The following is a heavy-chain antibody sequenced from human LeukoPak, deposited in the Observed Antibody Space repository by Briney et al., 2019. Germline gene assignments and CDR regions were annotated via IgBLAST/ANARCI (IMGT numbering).Heavy chain of an antibody. CDR2: ISSSGSPI. CDR1: GFTFSSYE. CDR3: ARDSPSYYYGSGSYRAGVELFDY. D-gene: IGHD3-10*01. J-gene: IGHJ4*02. V-gene: IGHV3-48*03. Sequence: GGSLKLSCAASGFTFSSYEMNWVRQAPGKGLEWVSYISSSGSPIYYADSVKGRFTISRDNAKNSLYLQMNSLRAEDTAVYYCARDSPSYYYGSGSYRAGVELFDYWGQGTLVTVSS.